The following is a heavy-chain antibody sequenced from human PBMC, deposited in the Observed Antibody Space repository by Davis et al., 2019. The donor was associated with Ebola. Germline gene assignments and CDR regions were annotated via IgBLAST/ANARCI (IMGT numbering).Heavy chain of an antibody. V-gene: IGHV3-23*01. Sequence: GESLKISCAASGFTFSSYSMNWVRQAPGKGLEWVSAISGSGGSTYYADSVKGRFTISRDNSKNTLYLQMNSLRAEDTAVYYCAKTAYCSSTSCPGGMDVWGQGTTVTVSS. D-gene: IGHD2-2*01. CDR3: AKTAYCSSTSCPGGMDV. CDR1: GFTFSSYS. J-gene: IGHJ6*02. CDR2: ISGSGGST.